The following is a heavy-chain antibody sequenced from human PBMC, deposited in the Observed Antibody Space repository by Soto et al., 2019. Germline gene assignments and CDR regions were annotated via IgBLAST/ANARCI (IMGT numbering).Heavy chain of an antibody. CDR3: AGEGEPPTGTTSSPFDL. J-gene: IGHJ6*03. D-gene: IGHD1-1*01. CDR2: IISLFGTV. Sequence: ASVKVSCKASGGTFSSYAISWVRQAPGQGLEWMGGIISLFGTVNYPQKFQGRVTITADESTSTAHMELTSLRSEDTAVYYCAGEGEPPTGTTSSPFDLGGKGTRVTAPS. V-gene: IGHV1-69*13. CDR1: GGTFSSYA.